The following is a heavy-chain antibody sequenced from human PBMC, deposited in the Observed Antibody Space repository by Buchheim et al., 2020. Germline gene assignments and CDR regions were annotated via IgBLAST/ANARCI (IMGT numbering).Heavy chain of an antibody. V-gene: IGHV3-7*01. Sequence: VQLVESGGGVVESGGSLRLSCAATGFTFSNFCMSWVRQAPGKGLEWLANIKQDGSGKYYVDSVKGRFSISSNNAKNSLYLQLNSLRAQDTAVYYWAKLYSGHYFDYWGQGTL. CDR1: GFTFSNFC. CDR3: AKLYSGHYFDY. J-gene: IGHJ4*02. D-gene: IGHD1-26*01. CDR2: IKQDGSGK.